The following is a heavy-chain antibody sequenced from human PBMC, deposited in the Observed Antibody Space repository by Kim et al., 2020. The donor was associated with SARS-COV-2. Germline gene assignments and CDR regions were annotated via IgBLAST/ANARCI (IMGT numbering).Heavy chain of an antibody. CDR3: ASGSGPHNLQQLDPYFDY. CDR2: IYYSGST. V-gene: IGHV4-31*03. CDR1: GGSISSGGYY. Sequence: SETLSLTCTVSGGSISSGGYYWSWIRQHPGKGLEWIGYIYYSGSTYYNPSLKSRVTISVDTSKNQFSLKLSSVTAADTAVYYCASGSGPHNLQQLDPYFDYWGQGTLVTVSS. J-gene: IGHJ4*02. D-gene: IGHD6-13*01.